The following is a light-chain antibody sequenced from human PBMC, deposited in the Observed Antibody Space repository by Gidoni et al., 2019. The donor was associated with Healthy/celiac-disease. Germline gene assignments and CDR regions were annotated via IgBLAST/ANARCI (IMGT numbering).Light chain of an antibody. J-gene: IGKJ2*01. CDR2: WAY. Sequence: DIVMTQSPDSLAVSLGERATINCKSSQSVLYSSNNKNYLAWYQQKPGQPPKLLIYWAYTRESGVPDRFSGSGSGTDFTLFISSLQAEDVAVYYCQQYYSTPLYTFGQGTKLEIK. V-gene: IGKV4-1*01. CDR3: QQYYSTPLYT. CDR1: QSVLYSSNNKNY.